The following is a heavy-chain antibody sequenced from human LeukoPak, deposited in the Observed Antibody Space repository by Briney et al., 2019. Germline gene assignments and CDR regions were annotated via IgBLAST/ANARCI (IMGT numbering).Heavy chain of an antibody. Sequence: GASVKVSCEASGGTFSSYAISWVRQAPGQGLEWMGGIIPIFGTANYAQKFQGRVTITADESTSTAYMELSSLRSEDTAVYYCATDSAGWYSGGFDYWGQGTLVTVSS. D-gene: IGHD6-19*01. V-gene: IGHV1-69*13. CDR1: GGTFSSYA. J-gene: IGHJ4*02. CDR3: ATDSAGWYSGGFDY. CDR2: IIPIFGTA.